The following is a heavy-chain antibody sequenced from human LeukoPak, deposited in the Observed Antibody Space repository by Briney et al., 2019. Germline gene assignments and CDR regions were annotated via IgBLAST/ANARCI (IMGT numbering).Heavy chain of an antibody. V-gene: IGHV4-39*07. D-gene: IGHD3-22*01. CDR2: IYYSGSA. CDR3: ARDDTYFYDSSGHGFDF. Sequence: SETLSLTCTVSGGSIRSCSYYWGWIRQPPGKGLEWIGSIYYSGSAHYNPSLKRRLTISVDTSKNQFSLRLTSVTAADTALYFCARDDTYFYDSSGHGFDFWGHGTLVTVSS. J-gene: IGHJ4*01. CDR1: GGSIRSCSYY.